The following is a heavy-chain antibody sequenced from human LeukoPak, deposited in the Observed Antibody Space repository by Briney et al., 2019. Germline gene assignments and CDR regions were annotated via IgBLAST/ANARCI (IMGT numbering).Heavy chain of an antibody. CDR2: IKRKTDGGTT. D-gene: IGHD3/OR15-3a*01. Sequence: GGSLRLSCAASGFTFSNAWMSWVRQAPGKGVEWGGRIKRKTDGGTTDYAATVKGRFTISRDHSKNTLYLQMNSLKTEDTAVYYCTSAWTTHDYWGQGTLVTVSS. CDR1: GFTFSNAW. J-gene: IGHJ4*02. V-gene: IGHV3-15*01. CDR3: TSAWTTHDY.